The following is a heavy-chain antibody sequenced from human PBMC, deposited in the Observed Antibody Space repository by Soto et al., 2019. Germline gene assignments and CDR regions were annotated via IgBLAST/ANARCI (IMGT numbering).Heavy chain of an antibody. D-gene: IGHD1-26*01. CDR2: INTNTGDT. J-gene: IGHJ5*02. Sequence: QVHLVQSGAEVKEPGASVKASCKTSGYTFTGYHIHWVRQAPGQGLEWMGWINTNTGDTNYAQKFQGWVTMTRDTSINTAYVQLSRLTPDDTAVYYCARWVGASNWFDPWGQGTLVTVSS. CDR1: GYTFTGYH. CDR3: ARWVGASNWFDP. V-gene: IGHV1-2*04.